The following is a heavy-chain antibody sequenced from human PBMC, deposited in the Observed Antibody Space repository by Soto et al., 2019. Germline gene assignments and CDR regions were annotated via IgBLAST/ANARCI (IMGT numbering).Heavy chain of an antibody. CDR2: ISGSGGNT. Sequence: GGSLRLSCAASGFTFSNYAMTWVRQAPGKGLDWVSAISGSGGNTDYADSVKGRFTTTRDNSRNRLYLQMNSLRPEDTAVYSCARSPFRVASHAFDIWGQGTLVTVSS. CDR1: GFTFSNYA. D-gene: IGHD5-12*01. V-gene: IGHV3-23*01. CDR3: ARSPFRVASHAFDI. J-gene: IGHJ3*02.